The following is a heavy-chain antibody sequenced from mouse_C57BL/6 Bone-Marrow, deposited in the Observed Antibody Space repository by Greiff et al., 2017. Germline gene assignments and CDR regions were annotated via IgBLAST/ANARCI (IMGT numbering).Heavy chain of an antibody. CDR2: IHPNSGST. CDR3: AREETTVHMDY. D-gene: IGHD1-1*01. Sequence: QVQLQQPGAELVKPGASVKLSCKASGYTFTSYWMHWVKQRPGQGLEWIGMIHPNSGSTNYNEKFKSKATLTVDKSSSTAYMQHSSLTSGDSAVYYCAREETTVHMDYWGQGTSVTVSS. J-gene: IGHJ4*01. CDR1: GYTFTSYW. V-gene: IGHV1-64*01.